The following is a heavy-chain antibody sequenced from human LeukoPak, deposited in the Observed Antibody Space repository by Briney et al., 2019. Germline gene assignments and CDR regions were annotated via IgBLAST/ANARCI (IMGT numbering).Heavy chain of an antibody. Sequence: SETLSLTCTVSGGSISSYYWSWIRQPPGKGLEWIGYIYYSGSTNYNPSLKSRVTISVDTSKNQFSLKLSSVTAADTAVYYCARGPLDGYWGQGTLVTVSS. D-gene: IGHD1-1*01. CDR1: GGSISSYY. CDR2: IYYSGST. J-gene: IGHJ4*02. CDR3: ARGPLDGY. V-gene: IGHV4-59*01.